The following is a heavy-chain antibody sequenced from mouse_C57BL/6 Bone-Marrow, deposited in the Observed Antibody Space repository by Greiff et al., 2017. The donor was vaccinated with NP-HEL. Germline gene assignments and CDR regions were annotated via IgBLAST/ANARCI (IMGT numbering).Heavy chain of an antibody. CDR2: INPGRGGT. J-gene: IGHJ1*03. Sequence: VQLQQSGAELVRPGTSVKVSCKASGYAFTNYLIEWVKQRPGQGLEWIGVINPGRGGTNYNEKFKGKATLTADKSSSTAYMQLSSLTSEDSAIYYCARGSSYEDWYFDVWGTGTTVTVSS. D-gene: IGHD1-1*01. V-gene: IGHV1-54*01. CDR3: ARGSSYEDWYFDV. CDR1: GYAFTNYL.